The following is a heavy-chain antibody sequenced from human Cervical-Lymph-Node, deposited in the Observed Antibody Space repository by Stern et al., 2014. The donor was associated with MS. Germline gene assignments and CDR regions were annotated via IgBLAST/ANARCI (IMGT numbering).Heavy chain of an antibody. V-gene: IGHV1-69*01. J-gene: IGHJ5*02. CDR2: IVPMFAKP. CDR3: ARELSVHYPAFDP. CDR1: GGTFKTSA. D-gene: IGHD3-10*01. Sequence: VQLVQSGAEVKKPGSSVKVSCKASGGTFKTSAFNWVRQAPGPGLAWMGDIVPMFAKPNYAQKFQGRVTVTADESANTVYMELSSLTSEDTAIYYCARELSVHYPAFDPWGQGTLVTVSS.